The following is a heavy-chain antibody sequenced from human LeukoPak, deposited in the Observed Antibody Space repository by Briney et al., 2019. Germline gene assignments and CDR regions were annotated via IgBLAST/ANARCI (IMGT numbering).Heavy chain of an antibody. J-gene: IGHJ4*02. V-gene: IGHV1-69*13. Sequence: ASVKVSCTASGGTFSSYAISWVRQAPGQGLEWMGGIIPIFGTADYAQKFQGRVTITADESTSTAYMELSSLRSEDTAVYYCARGRDGDYHPSDYWGQGTLVTVSS. CDR3: ARGRDGDYHPSDY. CDR2: IIPIFGTA. CDR1: GGTFSSYA. D-gene: IGHD4-17*01.